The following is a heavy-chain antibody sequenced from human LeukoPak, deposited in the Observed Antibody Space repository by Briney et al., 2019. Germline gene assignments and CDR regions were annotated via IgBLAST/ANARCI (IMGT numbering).Heavy chain of an antibody. Sequence: SETLSLTCTVSGGSVSSGSYYWSWIRQPPGRGLEWIGYIYYSGSTNYNPSLKSRVTISVDTSKNQFSLKLSSVTAADTAVYYCARADRPDYFDYWGQGTLVTVSS. CDR3: ARADRPDYFDY. J-gene: IGHJ4*02. V-gene: IGHV4-61*01. D-gene: IGHD3-22*01. CDR1: GGSVSSGSYY. CDR2: IYYSGST.